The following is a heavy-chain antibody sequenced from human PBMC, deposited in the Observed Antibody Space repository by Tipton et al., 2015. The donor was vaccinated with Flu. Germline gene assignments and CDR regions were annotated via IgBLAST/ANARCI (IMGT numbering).Heavy chain of an antibody. J-gene: IGHJ4*02. V-gene: IGHV4-61*02. Sequence: TLSLTCTVSGGSISSGSYYWSWIRQPAGKGLEWIGRIYTSGSTNYNPSLKSRVTISVDTSKNQFSLKLSSVTAADTAVYYCARELRYSSGWYYFDYWGQGTLVTVSS. CDR3: ARELRYSSGWYYFDY. D-gene: IGHD6-19*01. CDR2: IYTSGST. CDR1: GGSISSGSYY.